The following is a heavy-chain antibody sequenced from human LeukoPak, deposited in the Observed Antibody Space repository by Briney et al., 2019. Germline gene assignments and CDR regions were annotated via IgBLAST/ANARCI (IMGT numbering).Heavy chain of an antibody. J-gene: IGHJ4*02. CDR3: ARLGGIVVVPAARCDY. Sequence: GGSLRLSCAASGFTFSSYSMNWVPQAPGKGLEWVSSIISISSYIYYAHSVKGRFTISRDNAKNPLYLQMNSLGAEDTAVYYCARLGGIVVVPAARCDYWGQGTLVTVSS. CDR2: IISISSYI. CDR1: GFTFSSYS. D-gene: IGHD2-2*01. V-gene: IGHV3-21*01.